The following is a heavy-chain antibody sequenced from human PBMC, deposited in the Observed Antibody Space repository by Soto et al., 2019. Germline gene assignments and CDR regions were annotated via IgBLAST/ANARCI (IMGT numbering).Heavy chain of an antibody. D-gene: IGHD3-9*01. CDR2: INDDGSRE. CDR3: AKDFGHYDILTGYPTFGS. J-gene: IGHJ4*02. V-gene: IGHV3-74*01. Sequence: GGSLRLSCAASGFTFSSYWMHWVRQVPGKGLVWVSRINDDGSRESYADSVKGRFTISRDNAKNTLYLQMNSLRADYTAVYYCAKDFGHYDILTGYPTFGSWGQGILVTVSS. CDR1: GFTFSSYW.